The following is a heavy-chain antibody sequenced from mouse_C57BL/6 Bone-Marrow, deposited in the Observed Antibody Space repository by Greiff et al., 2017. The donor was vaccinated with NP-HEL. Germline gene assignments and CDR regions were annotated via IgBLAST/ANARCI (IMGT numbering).Heavy chain of an antibody. CDR2: FNPSTGGT. CDR1: GYSFTGYY. CDR3: ARSRIYYYGSSVYFDY. Sequence: EVQLQQSGPELVKPGASVKISCKASGYSFTGYYMNWVKQSPEKSLEWIGEFNPSTGGTTYNQKFKAKATLTVDKSSSTAYMQLKSLTSEDSAVYYCARSRIYYYGSSVYFDYWGQGTTLTVSS. J-gene: IGHJ2*01. V-gene: IGHV1-42*01. D-gene: IGHD1-1*01.